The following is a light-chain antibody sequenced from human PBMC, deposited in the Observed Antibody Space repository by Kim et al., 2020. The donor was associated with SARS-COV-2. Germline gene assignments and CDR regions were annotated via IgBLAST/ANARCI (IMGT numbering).Light chain of an antibody. CDR3: QQYNSWPLT. CDR2: DTS. J-gene: IGKJ4*01. CDR1: QSFTSK. Sequence: EIVMTQSPATLSVSPGERATLSCRASQSFTSKLAWFQQKPGQAPRLLIYDTSTRATGISARFSGSGSGTEFTLTISSLQSEDFAVYYCQQYNSWPLTFGGGTKVEIK. V-gene: IGKV3-15*01.